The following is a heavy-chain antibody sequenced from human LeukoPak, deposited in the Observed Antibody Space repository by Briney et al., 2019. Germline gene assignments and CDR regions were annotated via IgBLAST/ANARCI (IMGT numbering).Heavy chain of an antibody. CDR3: ARGLYWNSHYYFDY. CDR1: GGSISSYY. D-gene: IGHD1-7*01. CDR2: IYYSGST. Sequence: SSETLSLTCTVSGGSISSYYWSWIRQPPGKGLEWIGYIYYSGSTNYNPSLKSRVTISVDTSKNQFSLKLSSVTAADTAVYYCARGLYWNSHYYFDYWGQGTLVTVSS. V-gene: IGHV4-59*01. J-gene: IGHJ4*02.